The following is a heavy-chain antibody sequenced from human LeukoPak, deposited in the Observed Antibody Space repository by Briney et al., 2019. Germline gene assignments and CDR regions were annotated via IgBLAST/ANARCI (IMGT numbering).Heavy chain of an antibody. V-gene: IGHV3-7*03. Sequence: SGGSLRLSCEGTGFSFGIYWMSWVRQAPGKGLEWVANINEDGSEKYYVDSVKGRFTISRDNGKNALYLQMKSLRAEDTAVYYCAKDYYYDSSGSFDYWGQGTLVTVSS. J-gene: IGHJ4*02. D-gene: IGHD3-22*01. CDR3: AKDYYYDSSGSFDY. CDR1: GFSFGIYW. CDR2: INEDGSEK.